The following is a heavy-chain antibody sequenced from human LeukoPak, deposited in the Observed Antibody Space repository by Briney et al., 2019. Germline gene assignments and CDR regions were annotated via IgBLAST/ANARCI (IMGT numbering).Heavy chain of an antibody. CDR2: IYSSGST. D-gene: IGHD3-10*01. CDR1: GGSITSYH. CDR3: ARQRPHVAGEAFDI. J-gene: IGHJ3*02. V-gene: IGHV4-4*07. Sequence: PSETLSLTCTVSGGSITSYHWSWIRQPAGKGLEWIGRIYSSGSTNYNSSLKSRVTMSVVTSKNLLSLKVTSVSAADTAVYYCARQRPHVAGEAFDIWGQGTMVTVSS.